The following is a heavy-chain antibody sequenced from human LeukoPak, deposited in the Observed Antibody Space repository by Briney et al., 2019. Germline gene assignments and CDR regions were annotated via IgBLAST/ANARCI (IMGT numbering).Heavy chain of an antibody. Sequence: TLSLTCTVSGGSITSGSYYRSWIRQPAGKGLEWIGRIYPTGSTSYNPSLKSRVTISVDTSKSQFPLKLSSVTAADTAVYYCARAVGSPESNWFDPWGQGTLATVSS. V-gene: IGHV4-61*02. CDR1: GGSITSGSYY. CDR3: ARAVGSPESNWFDP. J-gene: IGHJ5*02. CDR2: IYPTGST. D-gene: IGHD3-10*01.